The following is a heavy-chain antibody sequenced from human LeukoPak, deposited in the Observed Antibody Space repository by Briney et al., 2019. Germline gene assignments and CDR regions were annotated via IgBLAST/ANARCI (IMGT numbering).Heavy chain of an antibody. CDR3: ARHSVIVVVPAAIRGNWFDP. CDR1: GGSITSGGYS. V-gene: IGHV4-61*08. Sequence: PSETLSLTCAVSGGSITSGGYSWSWIRQPPGKGLEWIGYIYYSGSTNYNPSLKSRVTISVDTSKNQFSLKLSSVTAADTAVYYCARHSVIVVVPAAIRGNWFDPWGQGTLVTVSS. D-gene: IGHD2-2*01. J-gene: IGHJ5*02. CDR2: IYYSGST.